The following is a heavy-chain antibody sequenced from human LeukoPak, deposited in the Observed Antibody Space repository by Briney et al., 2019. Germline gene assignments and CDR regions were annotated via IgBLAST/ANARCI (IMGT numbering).Heavy chain of an antibody. CDR1: GYTFTGYY. V-gene: IGHV1-69*13. D-gene: IGHD3-22*01. Sequence: SVKVSCKASGYTFTGYYMHWVRQAPGQGLEWMGGIIPIFGTANYAQKFQGRVTITADESTSTAYMELSSLRSEDTAVYYCAREYYYDSSGYWYYWGQGTLVTVSS. CDR3: AREYYYDSSGYWYY. CDR2: IIPIFGTA. J-gene: IGHJ4*02.